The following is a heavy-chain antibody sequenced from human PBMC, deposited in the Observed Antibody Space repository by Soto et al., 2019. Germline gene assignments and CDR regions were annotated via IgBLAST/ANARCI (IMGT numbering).Heavy chain of an antibody. CDR3: ARNLAYYYGPGSGNGHGF. J-gene: IGHJ6*02. D-gene: IGHD3-10*01. CDR1: GYTFTAYY. CDR2: INTKFGDT. V-gene: IGHV1-2*02. Sequence: QVQLVQSGAEVKEPGDSVRVSCEASGYTFTAYYIHWVRQAPGQGLEWMGWINTKFGDTTYAQDFQGRVSMTRDMYISTVYMELSRLTAGDTAIYSCARNLAYYYGPGSGNGHGFWGQGTTVTFFS.